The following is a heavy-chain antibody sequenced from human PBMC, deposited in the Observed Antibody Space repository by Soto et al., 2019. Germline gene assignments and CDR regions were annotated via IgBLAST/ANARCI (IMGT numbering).Heavy chain of an antibody. D-gene: IGHD3-22*01. V-gene: IGHV3-33*08. CDR1: GFTFSSYA. CDR2: IRSDGSKK. Sequence: PGGSLRLSCAASGFTFSSYALNWVRQAPGKGLEWVAVIRSDGSKKYYADSVKGRFTISRDNSKNTLYLQMNSLRAEDTAVYYCARSGRTYYYDSSGYLIWGQGTLVTVSS. CDR3: ARSGRTYYYDSSGYLI. J-gene: IGHJ4*02.